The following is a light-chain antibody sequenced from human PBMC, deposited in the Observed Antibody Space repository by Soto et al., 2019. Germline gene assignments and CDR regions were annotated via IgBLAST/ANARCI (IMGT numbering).Light chain of an antibody. J-gene: IGLJ1*01. CDR3: SSYAGINNLGV. Sequence: QSVLTQPPSASGSPARSVTISCTGTSSDVGGYKYVSWYQQHPGKAPKLMIFEVNKRPSGVPDRFSGSKSGNTASLTVSGLQAEDEADYYCSSYAGINNLGVFGTGTKVTVL. V-gene: IGLV2-8*01. CDR1: SSDVGGYKY. CDR2: EVN.